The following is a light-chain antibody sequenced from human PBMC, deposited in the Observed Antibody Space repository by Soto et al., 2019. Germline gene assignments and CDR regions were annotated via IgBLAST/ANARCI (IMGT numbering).Light chain of an antibody. CDR2: DAS. J-gene: IGKJ1*01. V-gene: IGKV4-1*01. Sequence: DIVMTQSPDSLAVSLGERATINCKASQSLLYSSNNKNCLAWYQQKPGKAPKLLIYDASSLESGVPSRFSGSGSGTEFTLTISSLQPDDFATYYCQHYNSYSEAFGQGTKVDI. CDR3: QHYNSYSEA. CDR1: QSLLYSSNNKNC.